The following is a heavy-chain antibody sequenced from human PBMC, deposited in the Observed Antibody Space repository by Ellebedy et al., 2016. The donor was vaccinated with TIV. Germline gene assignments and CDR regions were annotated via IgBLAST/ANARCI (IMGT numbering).Heavy chain of an antibody. Sequence: AASVKVSCKASGYTFTSYAMHWVRQAPGQRLEWMGWINAGNGNTKYSQKFQGRVTIIRDTSASTAYMELSSLRSEDTAVYYCAGDPGWKPGIIYRYYYGMDVWGQGTTVTVSS. D-gene: IGHD4-23*01. CDR2: INAGNGNT. CDR1: GYTFTSYA. J-gene: IGHJ6*02. CDR3: AGDPGWKPGIIYRYYYGMDV. V-gene: IGHV1-3*01.